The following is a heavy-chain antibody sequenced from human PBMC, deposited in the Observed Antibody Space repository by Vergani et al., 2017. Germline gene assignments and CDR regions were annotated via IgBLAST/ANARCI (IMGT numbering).Heavy chain of an antibody. CDR1: GFTFSSYA. J-gene: IGHJ4*02. CDR3: AKDMYSSSWSSGDFDY. CDR2: ISGSGGST. V-gene: IGHV3-23*04. D-gene: IGHD6-13*01. Sequence: EVQLVESGGGLVQPGGSLRLSCAASGFTFSSYAMSWVRQAPGKGLEWVSAISGSGGSTYYADSVKGRFTISRDNSKNTLYLQMNSLRAEDTAVYYCAKDMYSSSWSSGDFDYWGQGTLVTVSS.